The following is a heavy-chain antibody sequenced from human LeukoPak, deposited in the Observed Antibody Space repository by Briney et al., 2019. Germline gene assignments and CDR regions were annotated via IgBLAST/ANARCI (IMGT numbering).Heavy chain of an antibody. CDR3: ARELVVGATQYFDY. V-gene: IGHV4-59*01. J-gene: IGHJ4*02. Sequence: SETLSLTCTVSGGSISSYYWSWIRQPPGKGLEWIGYIYYSGSTNYNPSLKSRVTISVDTSKNQFSLKLSSVTAAGTAVYYCARELVVGATQYFDYWGQGTLVTVSS. CDR1: GGSISSYY. CDR2: IYYSGST. D-gene: IGHD1-26*01.